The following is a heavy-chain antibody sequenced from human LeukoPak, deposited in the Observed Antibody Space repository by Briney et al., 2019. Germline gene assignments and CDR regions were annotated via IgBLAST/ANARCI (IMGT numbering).Heavy chain of an antibody. V-gene: IGHV4-39*07. CDR2: IYYSGST. J-gene: IGHJ4*02. Sequence: SETLSLTCTVSGGSISSSSYYWGWIRQPPGKGLEWIGSIYYSGSTYYNPSLNSRVTISVDTSKNQFSLKLSSVTAADTAVYYCARGQHSSGWYSPFDYWGQGTLVTVSS. CDR1: GGSISSSSYY. D-gene: IGHD6-19*01. CDR3: ARGQHSSGWYSPFDY.